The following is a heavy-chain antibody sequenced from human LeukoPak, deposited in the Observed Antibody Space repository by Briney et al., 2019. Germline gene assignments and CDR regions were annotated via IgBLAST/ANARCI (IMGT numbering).Heavy chain of an antibody. J-gene: IGHJ4*02. D-gene: IGHD3-22*01. CDR1: GGTFSSYA. V-gene: IGHV1-69*13. CDR3: ARLDRDYFDY. Sequence: VASVKVSCKASGGTFSSYAISWVRQAPGQGLEWMGGIIPIIGTANYTQKFQGRVTITADESTSTAYMELSSLRSEDTAVYYCARLDRDYFDYWGQGTLVTVSS. CDR2: IIPIIGTA.